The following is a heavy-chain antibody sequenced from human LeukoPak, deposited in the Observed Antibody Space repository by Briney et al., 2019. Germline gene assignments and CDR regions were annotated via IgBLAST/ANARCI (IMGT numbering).Heavy chain of an antibody. CDR2: SSDTGVST. D-gene: IGHD6-13*01. CDR1: GFSFSNYA. J-gene: IGHJ2*01. V-gene: IGHV3-23*01. Sequence: GGSLRLSCAASGFSFSNYAMNWVRQAPGKGLEWVSSSSDTGVSTYYADSVKGRFTISRDNSKGSVFLQMNILRVEDTALYYCARGGAGTGRYFDLWGPGTLVTVSS. CDR3: ARGGAGTGRYFDL.